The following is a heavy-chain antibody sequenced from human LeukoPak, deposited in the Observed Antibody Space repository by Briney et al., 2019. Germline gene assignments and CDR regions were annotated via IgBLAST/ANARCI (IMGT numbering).Heavy chain of an antibody. D-gene: IGHD4-23*01. J-gene: IGHJ4*02. V-gene: IGHV3-7*03. CDR1: GFLFSNSW. CDR2: MNQDGSER. CDR3: VKDRGYSTFDY. Sequence: GGSLRLSCEASGFLFSNSWMSWVRQAPGKGLEWVANMNQDGSERNYVDSVKGRLTISRDNAKGSLYLQMNGLRAEDTAVYFCVKDRGYSTFDYWGQGTLVTVYS.